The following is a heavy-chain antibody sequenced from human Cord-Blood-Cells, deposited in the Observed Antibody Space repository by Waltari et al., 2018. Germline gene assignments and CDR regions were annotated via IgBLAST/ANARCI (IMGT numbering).Heavy chain of an antibody. D-gene: IGHD3-22*01. V-gene: IGHV4-59*08. CDR2: IYYSGST. J-gene: IGHJ3*02. CDR3: ARQPDDSSGYYYAFDI. CDR1: GGSISSYY. Sequence: QVQLQESGPGLVKPSETLSLTCTVSGGSISSYYWSWIRQPPGKGLEWIGYIYYSGSTTYNPSLKSRVTISVDTSKNQFSLKLSSVTAADTAVYYCARQPDDSSGYYYAFDIWGQGTMVTVSS.